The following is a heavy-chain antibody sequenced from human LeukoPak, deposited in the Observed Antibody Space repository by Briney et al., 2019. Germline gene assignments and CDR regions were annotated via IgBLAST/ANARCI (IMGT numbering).Heavy chain of an antibody. CDR3: ARHRLYDSTGYYYDFDY. Sequence: SETLSLTCTVSGYSIGSGYYWGWIRQPPGKGLEWIGSIYYSGSTYDNPSLKSRVTISLDTSKNQFSLKLSFVTASDTAVYYCARHRLYDSTGYYYDFDYWGQGTLVTVSS. V-gene: IGHV4-38-2*02. D-gene: IGHD3-22*01. CDR2: IYYSGST. CDR1: GYSIGSGYY. J-gene: IGHJ4*02.